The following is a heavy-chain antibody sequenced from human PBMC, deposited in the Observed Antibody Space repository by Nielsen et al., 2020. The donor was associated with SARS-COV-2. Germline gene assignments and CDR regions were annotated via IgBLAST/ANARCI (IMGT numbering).Heavy chain of an antibody. J-gene: IGHJ3*02. V-gene: IGHV3-7*04. CDR2: IKLDGSEK. CDR3: ARADGVPRALDI. Sequence: GESLKISCVVSGFNIRGYWMTWVRQAPGKGLEWVGNIKLDGSEKYYVDSVKGRFTISRDNSKNTLFLQMNSLKVDDTAVYYCARADGVPRALDIWGQGTVVTVSS. CDR1: GFNIRGYW. D-gene: IGHD5-24*01.